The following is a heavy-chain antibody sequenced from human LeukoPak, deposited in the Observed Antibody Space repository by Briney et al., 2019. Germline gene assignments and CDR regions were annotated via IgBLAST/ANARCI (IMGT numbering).Heavy chain of an antibody. CDR2: ISGSGGST. CDR1: GFTFSSYA. D-gene: IGHD3-16*02. J-gene: IGHJ4*02. CDR3: AKGSPASNDYVWGSYRPIYYFDY. Sequence: GGSLRLSCAASGFTFSSYAMSWVRQAPGKGLEWVSAISGSGGSTYYADSVKGRFTISRDNSKNTLYLQMNSLRAEDTAVYYCAKGSPASNDYVWGSYRPIYYFDYWGQGTLVTVSS. V-gene: IGHV3-23*01.